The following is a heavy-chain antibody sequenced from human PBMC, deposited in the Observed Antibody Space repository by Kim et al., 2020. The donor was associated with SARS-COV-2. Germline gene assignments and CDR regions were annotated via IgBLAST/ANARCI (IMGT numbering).Heavy chain of an antibody. D-gene: IGHD5-18*01. V-gene: IGHV3-9*01. J-gene: IGHJ3*02. CDR3: AKGIYTALDAFDI. Sequence: YADSVKGRFTISRDNAKNSLYLQMNSLRAEDTALYYCAKGIYTALDAFDIWGQGTMVTVSS.